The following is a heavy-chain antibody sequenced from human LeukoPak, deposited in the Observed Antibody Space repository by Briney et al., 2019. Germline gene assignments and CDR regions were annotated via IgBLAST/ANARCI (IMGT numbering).Heavy chain of an antibody. CDR1: GFTFSDYY. J-gene: IGHJ3*02. CDR3: ARDPEYYYDSSNAFDI. V-gene: IGHV3-11*04. D-gene: IGHD3-22*01. Sequence: GGSLRLSCAASGFTFSDYYMSWIRQAPGKGLDWISYISSSGSTIYYADSVKGRFTISRDNAKNSLYLQMNSLRAEDTAVYYCARDPEYYYDSSNAFDIWGQGTMVTVSS. CDR2: ISSSGSTI.